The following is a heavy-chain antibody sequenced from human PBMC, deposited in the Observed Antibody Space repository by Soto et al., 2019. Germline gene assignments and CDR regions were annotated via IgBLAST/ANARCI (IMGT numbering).Heavy chain of an antibody. CDR2: INHSGST. Sequence: SETLSLTCAVYGGSFSGYYWSWIRQPPGKGLEWIGEINHSGSTNYNPSLKSRVTISVDTSKNQFSLKLSSVTAADTAVYYCARGGRVRGVLGYYYGMDVWGQGTTVTV. D-gene: IGHD3-10*01. CDR3: ARGGRVRGVLGYYYGMDV. CDR1: GGSFSGYY. V-gene: IGHV4-34*01. J-gene: IGHJ6*02.